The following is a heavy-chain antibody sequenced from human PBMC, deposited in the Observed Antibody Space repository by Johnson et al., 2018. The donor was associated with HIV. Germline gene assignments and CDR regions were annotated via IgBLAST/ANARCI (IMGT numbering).Heavy chain of an antibody. D-gene: IGHD3-22*01. J-gene: IGHJ3*02. CDR3: ARPRRLFEGHDAFDI. Sequence: QEQLVESGGGVVQPGRSLRLSCAASGFTFSSYAMHWVRQAPGKGLEWVAVISYDGSNKYYADSVKGRFTISRDNSKNTLYLQMNSLRAEDTVVYYCARPRRLFEGHDAFDIWGQGTMVTVSS. CDR1: GFTFSSYA. CDR2: ISYDGSNK. V-gene: IGHV3-30*04.